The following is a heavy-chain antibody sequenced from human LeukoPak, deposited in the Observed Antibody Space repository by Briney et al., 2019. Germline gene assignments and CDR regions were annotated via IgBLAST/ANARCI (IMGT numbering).Heavy chain of an antibody. J-gene: IGHJ6*03. CDR1: GFTFSSYA. CDR3: ARDSSPASSLRYFGWDYYYMDV. D-gene: IGHD3-9*01. Sequence: PGGSLRLSCAASGFTFSSYAMSWVRQAPGKGLEWVSAISGSGGSTYYADSVKGRFTISRDNSKNTLYLQMNSLRAEDTAVYYCARDSSPASSLRYFGWDYYYMDVWGKGTTVTVSS. CDR2: ISGSGGST. V-gene: IGHV3-23*01.